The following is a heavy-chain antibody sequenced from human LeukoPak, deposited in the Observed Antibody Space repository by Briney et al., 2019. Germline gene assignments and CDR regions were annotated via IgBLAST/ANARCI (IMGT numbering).Heavy chain of an antibody. CDR3: ARLRGMAAEDWFDP. Sequence: GGSLRLSCAASGFTFSSYSMNWVRQAPGKGLEWVSSISSSSSYIYYADSVKGRFTISRDNAKNSLYLQMNSLRAEDTAVYYCARLRGMAAEDWFDPWGQGTLVTVSS. J-gene: IGHJ5*02. CDR2: ISSSSSYI. D-gene: IGHD6-13*01. CDR1: GFTFSSYS. V-gene: IGHV3-21*01.